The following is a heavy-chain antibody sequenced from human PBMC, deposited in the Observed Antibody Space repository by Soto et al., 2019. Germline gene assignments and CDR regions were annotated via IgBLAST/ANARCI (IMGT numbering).Heavy chain of an antibody. CDR3: ERYGNMGV. CDR2: INPDGSEN. J-gene: IGHJ6*03. D-gene: IGHD4-17*01. V-gene: IGHV3-7*01. CDR1: GFTFSSTW. Sequence: EVQLVESGGGLVQPGGSLRLSCAASGFTFSSTWMTWGRQAPGKGLEWVANINPDGSENHYVESVKGRFTISRDNAKNSLYLQMNSLRAEDTAIYYCERYGNMGVWGKGTTVTVSS.